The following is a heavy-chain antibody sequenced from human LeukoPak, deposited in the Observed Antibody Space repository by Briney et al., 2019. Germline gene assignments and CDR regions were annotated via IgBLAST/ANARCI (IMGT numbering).Heavy chain of an antibody. CDR3: AREATYAEQEGYYYYMDV. CDR1: GGSISSGGYY. D-gene: IGHD2-2*01. CDR2: IYHSGST. V-gene: IGHV4-30-2*01. Sequence: SETLSLTCTVSGGSISSGGYYWSWIRQPPGKGLEWIGYIYHSGSTYYNPSLKSRVTISVDRSKNQFSLKLSSVTAADTAVYYCAREATYAEQEGYYYYMDVWGKGTTVTVSS. J-gene: IGHJ6*03.